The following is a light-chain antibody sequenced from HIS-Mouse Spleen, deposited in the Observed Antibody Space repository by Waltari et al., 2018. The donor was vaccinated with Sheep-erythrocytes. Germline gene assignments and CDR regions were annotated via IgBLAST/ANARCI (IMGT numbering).Light chain of an antibody. CDR1: SSDVGSYNL. CDR3: CSYAGSSTPWV. Sequence: QSALTQPASVSGSPGQSITISCTGTSSDVGSYNLVSWYQQHPGKAPKLMIYEGSKRSSGVSNRFACSTSGNTASLTISGLQAEDAADYYCCSYAGSSTPWVFGGGTKLTVL. V-gene: IGLV2-23*01. J-gene: IGLJ3*02. CDR2: EGS.